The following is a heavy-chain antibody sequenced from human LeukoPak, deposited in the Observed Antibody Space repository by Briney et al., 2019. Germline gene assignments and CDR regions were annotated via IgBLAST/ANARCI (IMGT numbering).Heavy chain of an antibody. D-gene: IGHD2-2*01. CDR1: GYTFINFG. CDR2: ISTYNGNT. J-gene: IGHJ5*02. Sequence: ASVKVSCKASGYTFINFGISWVRQAPGQGLEWMGWISTYNGNTEYAKKFQGRVTMTTDTSTSTAYMELRSLRSDDTAVYYCARYCTSATCYPFDPWGQGSLVTVSS. CDR3: ARYCTSATCYPFDP. V-gene: IGHV1-18*01.